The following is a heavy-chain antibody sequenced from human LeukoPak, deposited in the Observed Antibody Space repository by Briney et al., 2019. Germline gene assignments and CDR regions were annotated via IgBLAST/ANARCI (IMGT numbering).Heavy chain of an antibody. J-gene: IGHJ3*02. CDR1: GYTFTSYA. CDR2: INAGNGNT. Sequence: ASVKVSCKASGYTFTSYAMHWVRQAPGQRLEWMGWINAGNGNTKYSQKFQGRVTITRDTSASTAYMELSSLRPEDTAVYYCARVGATPDDAFDIWGQGTMVTVSS. CDR3: ARVGATPDDAFDI. V-gene: IGHV1-3*01. D-gene: IGHD1-26*01.